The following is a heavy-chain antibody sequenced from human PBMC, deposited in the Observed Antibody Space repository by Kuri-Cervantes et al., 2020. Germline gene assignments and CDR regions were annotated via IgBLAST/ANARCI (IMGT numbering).Heavy chain of an antibody. CDR2: IWYDGSNK. Sequence: GESLKISCAASGFTFSSYAMSWVRQAPGKGLEWVAVIWYDGSNKYYADSVKGRFTISRDNSKNTLYLQMNSLRAEDTAAYYCAREWDPDTAMVNGGAFDIWGQGTMVTVSS. J-gene: IGHJ3*02. V-gene: IGHV3-33*08. CDR1: GFTFSSYA. D-gene: IGHD5-18*01. CDR3: AREWDPDTAMVNGGAFDI.